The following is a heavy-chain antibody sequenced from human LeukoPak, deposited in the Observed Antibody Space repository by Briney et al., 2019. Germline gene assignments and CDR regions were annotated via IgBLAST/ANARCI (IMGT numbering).Heavy chain of an antibody. CDR2: IYYTGST. Sequence: PSETLSLTCSVYCGSISSYYWTWIRQPPGKGLEWIGYIYYTGSTDYNPSLKSRVTMSLDTSKNQFSLKLSSVTAADTAVYYCARGLHHWYFDVWGRGTLVTVSA. J-gene: IGHJ2*01. V-gene: IGHV4-59*01. CDR1: CGSISSYY. CDR3: ARGLHHWYFDV. D-gene: IGHD4-11*01.